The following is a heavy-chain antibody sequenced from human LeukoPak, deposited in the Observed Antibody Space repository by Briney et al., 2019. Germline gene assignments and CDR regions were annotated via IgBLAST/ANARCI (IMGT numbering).Heavy chain of an antibody. CDR3: VVVVVAATPFLDY. Sequence: GASVKVSCKASGGTFSSYAISWVRQAPGRGLEWMGGIIPIFGTANYAQKFQGRVTITADESTSTAYMELSSLRSEDTAVYYCVVVVVAATPFLDYWGQGTLVTVSS. J-gene: IGHJ4*02. CDR2: IIPIFGTA. D-gene: IGHD2-15*01. V-gene: IGHV1-69*13. CDR1: GGTFSSYA.